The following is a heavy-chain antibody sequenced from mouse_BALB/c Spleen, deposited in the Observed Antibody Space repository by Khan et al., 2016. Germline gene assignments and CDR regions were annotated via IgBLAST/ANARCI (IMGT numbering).Heavy chain of an antibody. J-gene: IGHJ4*01. CDR1: GYSITSDYA. CDR3: ARSDYGDKDAMDY. Sequence: EVQLQESGPGLVKPSQSLSLTCTVSGYSITSDYAWNWIRQFPGNRLEWMGYISYSGSTSYNPSLKSRISITRDTSKNQFFLQLNSVTSEDTATYSVARSDYGDKDAMDYWGQGTSVTVSS. V-gene: IGHV3-2*02. D-gene: IGHD1-1*01. CDR2: ISYSGST.